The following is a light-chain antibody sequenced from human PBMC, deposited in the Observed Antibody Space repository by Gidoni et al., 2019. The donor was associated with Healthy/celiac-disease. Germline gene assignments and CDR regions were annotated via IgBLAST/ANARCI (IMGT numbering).Light chain of an antibody. CDR2: DDS. Sequence: SYVLTQPPSVSVAPGQTARITRGGNNIGSKSVHWYPQKPGQAPVLVVYDDSDRPSGIPGRFSGSNSGNTATLTISRVEAGDEADYYCQVWDSRGVFGTGTKVTVL. CDR1: NIGSKS. J-gene: IGLJ1*01. V-gene: IGLV3-21*02. CDR3: QVWDSRGV.